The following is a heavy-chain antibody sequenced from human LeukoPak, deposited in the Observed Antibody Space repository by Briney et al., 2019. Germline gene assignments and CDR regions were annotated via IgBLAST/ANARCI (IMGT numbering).Heavy chain of an antibody. V-gene: IGHV1-2*02. CDR2: IKPNSSGT. Sequence: ASVKVSCKASGYTFTGYYMHWVRQAPLQGLEWMGWIKPNSSGTNYAQKFQGRATMTRDTSISTAYMELSRLRSDDTAVYYCARELYDTLTGYYNGLDYWGQGTLVTVSS. D-gene: IGHD3-9*01. CDR1: GYTFTGYY. CDR3: ARELYDTLTGYYNGLDY. J-gene: IGHJ4*02.